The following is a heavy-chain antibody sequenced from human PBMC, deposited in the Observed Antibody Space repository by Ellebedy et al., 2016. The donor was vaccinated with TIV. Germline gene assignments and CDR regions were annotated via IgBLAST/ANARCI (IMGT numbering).Heavy chain of an antibody. CDR2: NYYSWST. J-gene: IGHJ6*02. CDR3: ARGGDRTQSDPYYYGMDV. Sequence: MPSETLSLTCTVPGGSISRYYWSWIRQPPGKGLEWIGYNYYSWSTNYNPSLKSRVTISVDTSKNQFSLKLNSVTAADTAVYYCARGGDRTQSDPYYYGMDVWGQGTTVTVSS. D-gene: IGHD3-16*01. CDR1: GGSISRYY. V-gene: IGHV4-59*01.